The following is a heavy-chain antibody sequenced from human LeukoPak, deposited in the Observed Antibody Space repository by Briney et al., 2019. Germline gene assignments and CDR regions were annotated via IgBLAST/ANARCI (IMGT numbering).Heavy chain of an antibody. D-gene: IGHD1-26*01. CDR3: ARAYYAPTDYYGMDV. V-gene: IGHV4-38-2*02. Sequence: GSXYSIXXXXYWGXXRXPXXXXXXXIXSIYHSGSTYYNPSLKSRVTISVDTSKNQFSLKLSSVTAADTAVYYCARAYYAPTDYYGMDVWGQGTTVTVSS. J-gene: IGHJ6*02. CDR2: IYHSGST. CDR1: XYSIXXXXY.